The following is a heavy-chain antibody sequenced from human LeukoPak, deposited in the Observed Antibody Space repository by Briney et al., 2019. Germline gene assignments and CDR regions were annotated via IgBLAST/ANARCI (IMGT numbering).Heavy chain of an antibody. V-gene: IGHV3-30*02. CDR1: GFIFSNYG. D-gene: IGHD5-18*01. J-gene: IGHJ4*02. CDR3: AKDIRRGYNYGYDQFAY. Sequence: GGSLRLSCAASGFIFSNYGMHWVRQAPGKGLEWVAFIRFDGSNDYYADSVKGRFTISRDNSKNMVYLQMSSLKAEDTAIYYCAKDIRRGYNYGYDQFAYWGQGILVTVSS. CDR2: IRFDGSND.